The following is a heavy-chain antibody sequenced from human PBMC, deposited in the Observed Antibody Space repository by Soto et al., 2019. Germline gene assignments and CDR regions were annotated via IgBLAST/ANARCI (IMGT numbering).Heavy chain of an antibody. J-gene: IGHJ6*02. Sequence: GGSLRLSCAASGFTFSSYAMHWVRQAPGKGLEWVAVISYDGSNKYYADSVKGRFTISRDNSKNTLYLQMNSLRAEDTAVYYCARAPCPERLSDFWSGYYTNYYYYCMDVWGQGTTVTVSS. V-gene: IGHV3-30-3*01. D-gene: IGHD3-3*01. CDR2: ISYDGSNK. CDR1: GFTFSSYA. CDR3: ARAPCPERLSDFWSGYYTNYYYYCMDV.